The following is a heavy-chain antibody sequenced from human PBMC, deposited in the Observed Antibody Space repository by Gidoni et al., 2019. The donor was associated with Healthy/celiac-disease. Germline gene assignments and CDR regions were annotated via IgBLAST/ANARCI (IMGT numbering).Heavy chain of an antibody. CDR1: GGSFSGYY. CDR3: ARGGRQWLIPRYYYGMDV. D-gene: IGHD6-19*01. V-gene: IGHV4-34*01. J-gene: IGHJ6*02. Sequence: QVQLQQWGAGLLKPSETLSLTCAVYGGSFSGYYWSWIRQPPGKGLEWIGEINHSGSTNYNPSLKSRVTISVDTSKNQFSLKLSSVTAADTAVYYCARGGRQWLIPRYYYGMDVWGQGTTVTVSS. CDR2: INHSGST.